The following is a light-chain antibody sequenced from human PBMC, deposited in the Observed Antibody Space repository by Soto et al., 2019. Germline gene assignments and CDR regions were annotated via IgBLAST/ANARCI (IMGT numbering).Light chain of an antibody. Sequence: EIVLTQSPGTLSLSPGERATLSCRASQSVSSNYVAWFHQKPGQAPRLLIYGASTRATGIPARFSGSGSGTEFTLTISSLQSEDFAVYYCQQYSNWPLTFGGGTKVDIK. V-gene: IGKV3-15*01. CDR3: QQYSNWPLT. J-gene: IGKJ4*01. CDR2: GAS. CDR1: QSVSSN.